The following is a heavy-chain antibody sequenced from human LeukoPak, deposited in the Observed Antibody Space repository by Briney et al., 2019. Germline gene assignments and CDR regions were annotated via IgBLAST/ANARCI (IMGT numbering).Heavy chain of an antibody. Sequence: NPSETLSLTCTVSGGSISSYYWSWIRQPPGKGLEWIGYIYYSGSTNYNPSLKSRVTISVDTSKNQFSLKLSSVTAADTAVYYCARRRPHEIRNSGWSSAFDYWGQGTLVTVSS. CDR1: GGSISSYY. CDR2: IYYSGST. J-gene: IGHJ4*02. V-gene: IGHV4-59*12. D-gene: IGHD6-19*01. CDR3: ARRRPHEIRNSGWSSAFDY.